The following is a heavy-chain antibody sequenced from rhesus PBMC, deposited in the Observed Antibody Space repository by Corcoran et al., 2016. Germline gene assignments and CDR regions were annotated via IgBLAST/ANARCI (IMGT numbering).Heavy chain of an antibody. Sequence: QVTLKESGPALVKPTQTLTLNCTFSGFALPTSGMGVGWILQPPGKALEWLALIYWDDDKRYSTSLKSRLTISKDTSKNQVFLTMTNMDPMDTATYYCARNYDKIDYWGQGVLVTVSS. J-gene: IGHJ4*01. V-gene: IGHV2-152*01. CDR1: GFALPTSGMG. CDR2: IYWDDDK. CDR3: ARNYDKIDY. D-gene: IGHD4-11*01.